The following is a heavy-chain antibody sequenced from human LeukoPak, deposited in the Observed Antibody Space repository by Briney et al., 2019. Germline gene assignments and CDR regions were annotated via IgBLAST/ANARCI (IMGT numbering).Heavy chain of an antibody. CDR2: INWNGGST. Sequence: GGSLRLSCAASGFTFDDYGMRWVRQAPGKGLEWVSGINWNGGSTGYADSVKGRFTISRDNAKNSLYLQMNSLRAEDTALYYCAREGAYGSGRYFDYWGQGTLVTVSS. CDR3: AREGAYGSGRYFDY. CDR1: GFTFDDYG. D-gene: IGHD3-10*01. V-gene: IGHV3-20*04. J-gene: IGHJ4*02.